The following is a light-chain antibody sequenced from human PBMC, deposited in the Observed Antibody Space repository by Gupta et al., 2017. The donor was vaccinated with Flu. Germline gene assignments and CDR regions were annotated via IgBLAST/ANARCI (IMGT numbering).Light chain of an antibody. CDR1: SSDVVGYND. J-gene: IGLJ1*01. CDR3: CSRKSGDTRRV. Sequence: ITISCTGTSSDVVGYNDVSWYQQHPGNAPKLIYEVSSRPSGVSNRFSGSKSGTTDSLTISGLQAEDEAEYYCCSRKSGDTRRVFGAGTKLTVL. V-gene: IGLV2-14*01. CDR2: EVS.